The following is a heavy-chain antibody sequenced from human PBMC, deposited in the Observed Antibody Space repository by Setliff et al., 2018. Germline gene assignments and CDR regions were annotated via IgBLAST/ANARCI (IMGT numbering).Heavy chain of an antibody. D-gene: IGHD5-18*01. J-gene: IGHJ4*02. Sequence: SETLSLTCTASGGSISGYYWSWIRQPAGKGLEWIGRISTSGSTNYNPSLKSRLTMSVDTSKNQFSLKVTSVTAADTAVYYCVRSMPDTANFDYWGQGTLVTVSS. V-gene: IGHV4-4*07. CDR1: GGSISGYY. CDR3: VRSMPDTANFDY. CDR2: ISTSGST.